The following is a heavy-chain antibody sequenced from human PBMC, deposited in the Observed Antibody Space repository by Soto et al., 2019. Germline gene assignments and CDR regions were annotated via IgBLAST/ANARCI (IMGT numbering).Heavy chain of an antibody. D-gene: IGHD4-17*01. J-gene: IGHJ5*02. CDR1: GGSISSYY. CDR2: IYYSGST. Sequence: SETLSLTCTVSGGSISSYYWSWIRQPPGKGLEWIGYIYYSGSTNYNPSLKSRVTISVDTSKNQFSLKLSSVTAADTAVYYCARLPTSDYGRAFDPWGQGTLVTVSS. CDR3: ARLPTSDYGRAFDP. V-gene: IGHV4-59*08.